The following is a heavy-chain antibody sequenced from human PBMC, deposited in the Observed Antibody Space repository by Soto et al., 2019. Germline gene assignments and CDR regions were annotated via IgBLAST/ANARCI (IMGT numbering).Heavy chain of an antibody. V-gene: IGHV1-18*04. CDR2: SSAYNGNT. CDR1: GYTFTIYG. CDR3: ARALNRVVGYSYGHGDY. Sequence: QVQLVQSGAEVKKPGASVKVSCKASGYTFTIYGISWVRQAPGQGLEWMGWSSAYNGNTNYAQKLQGRVTMTTDTSTSTAYMELRSLISDDTAVYYCARALNRVVGYSYGHGDYWGQGTLVTVSS. J-gene: IGHJ4*02. D-gene: IGHD5-18*01.